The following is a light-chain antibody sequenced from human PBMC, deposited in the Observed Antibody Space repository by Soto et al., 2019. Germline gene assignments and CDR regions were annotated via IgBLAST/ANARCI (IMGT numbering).Light chain of an antibody. Sequence: HSVLPHPASVSGSPGQSITISCAGGSSDVGGDNYVSWYQQYPGKAPPLMTYELSNRPSGVSYPFSSSKSGNTASLTISGLQAEDEADYYCISYTSSYIYVYGCGT. CDR1: SSDVGGDNY. V-gene: IGLV2-14*01. CDR2: ELS. CDR3: ISYTSSYIYV. J-gene: IGLJ1*01.